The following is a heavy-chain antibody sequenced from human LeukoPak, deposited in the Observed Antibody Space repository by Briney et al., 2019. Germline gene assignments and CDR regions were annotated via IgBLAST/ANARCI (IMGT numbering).Heavy chain of an antibody. CDR3: ARLSGDIPYYYDSSGYPEHAFDI. CDR2: IYSGGST. V-gene: IGHV4-39*07. CDR1: GGSISSSPYY. Sequence: SETLSLTCTVSGGSISSSPYYWGWIRQPPGKGLQWIGSIYSGGSTYYSPSLKSRVTISVDTSKNQFSLKLSSVTAADTAVYYCARLSGDIPYYYDSSGYPEHAFDIWGQGTMVTVSS. J-gene: IGHJ3*02. D-gene: IGHD3-22*01.